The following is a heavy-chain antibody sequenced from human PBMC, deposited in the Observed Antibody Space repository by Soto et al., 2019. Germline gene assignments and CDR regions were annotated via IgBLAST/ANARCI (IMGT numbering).Heavy chain of an antibody. Sequence: GGSLRLSCAASGFTVSSNYMSWVRQAPGKGLEWVSVIYSGGSTYYADSVKGRFTISRDNSKNTLYLQVNSLRAEDTAVYYCARVGDGYNTLDYWGQGTLVTVSS. V-gene: IGHV3-53*01. CDR1: GFTVSSNY. CDR2: IYSGGST. CDR3: ARVGDGYNTLDY. J-gene: IGHJ4*02. D-gene: IGHD5-12*01.